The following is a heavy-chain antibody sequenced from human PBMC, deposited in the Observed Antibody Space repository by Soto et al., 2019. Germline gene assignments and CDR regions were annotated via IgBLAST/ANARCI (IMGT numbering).Heavy chain of an antibody. J-gene: IGHJ4*02. V-gene: IGHV1-3*01. CDR3: ERDRWQQVVYFYY. CDR2: INGGNGDT. D-gene: IGHD6-13*01. CDR1: GYTFSSHA. Sequence: QVQLVQSGAEVKKPGASVKVSCKASGYTFSSHATHWVRQVPGQSVEWMGWINGGNGDTKYSKKFQDRVTITRDTSASKAYMELSSLRSDDTAVYYCERDRWQQVVYFYYWGQGTLVTVSS.